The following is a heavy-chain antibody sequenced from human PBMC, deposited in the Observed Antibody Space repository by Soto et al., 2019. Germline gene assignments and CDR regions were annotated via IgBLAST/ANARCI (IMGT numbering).Heavy chain of an antibody. D-gene: IGHD3-10*01. CDR1: GGSISSGGYY. CDR3: AREAKGSYYFDY. CDR2: IYYSGST. V-gene: IGHV4-31*03. J-gene: IGHJ4*02. Sequence: SETLSLTCTVSGGSISSGGYYWSWIRQHPGKGLEWIEYIYYSGSTYYNPSLKSRVTISVDTSKNQFSLKLSSVTAADTAVYYCAREAKGSYYFDYWGQGTLVTVSS.